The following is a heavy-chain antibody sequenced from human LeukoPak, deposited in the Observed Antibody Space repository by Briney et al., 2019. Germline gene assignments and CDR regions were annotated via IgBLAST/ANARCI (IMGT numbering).Heavy chain of an antibody. CDR3: ARGYDSSGYYFDY. CDR2: MNPNSGNT. D-gene: IGHD3-22*01. CDR1: GYTFTSYD. Sequence: ASVKVSCKASGYTFTSYDINWVRQAPGQGLDWMGWMNPNSGNTGYAQKFQGRVTMTRNTSISTAYMELSSLRSEDTAVYYCARGYDSSGYYFDYWGQGTLVTVSS. J-gene: IGHJ4*02. V-gene: IGHV1-8*01.